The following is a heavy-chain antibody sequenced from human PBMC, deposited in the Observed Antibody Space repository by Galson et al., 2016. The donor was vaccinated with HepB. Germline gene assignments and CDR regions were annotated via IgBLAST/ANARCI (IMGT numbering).Heavy chain of an antibody. Sequence: SLRLSCAASGFTFSSYAMHWVRQAPGKGLEWVAVISYDVSNKYYADSVKGRFTISRDNSKKTPYVQMNSLRAEDTAVYYCARLDGYDRVTFDMWGQGTMVTVSS. V-gene: IGHV3-30-3*01. CDR2: ISYDVSNK. J-gene: IGHJ3*02. CDR1: GFTFSSYA. D-gene: IGHD3-22*01. CDR3: ARLDGYDRVTFDM.